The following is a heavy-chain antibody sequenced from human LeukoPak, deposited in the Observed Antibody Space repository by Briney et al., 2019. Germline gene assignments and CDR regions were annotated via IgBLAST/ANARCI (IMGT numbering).Heavy chain of an antibody. D-gene: IGHD4-17*01. CDR1: GDSTNTYF. V-gene: IGHV4-59*01. CDR2: IYYTGTT. J-gene: IGHJ4*02. Sequence: PSETLSLTCTMSGDSTNTYFWSWIRQPPGKGLEWIEYIYYTGTTNYNPSLKSRVTISVDTSKNQFSLRLSSVTAADTAVYYCASKSSDHGELRFDYWGQGTLVTVSS. CDR3: ASKSSDHGELRFDY.